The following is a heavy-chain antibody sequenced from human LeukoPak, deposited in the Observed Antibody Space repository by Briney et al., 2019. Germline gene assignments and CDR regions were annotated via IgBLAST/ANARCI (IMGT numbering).Heavy chain of an antibody. CDR2: ISSSSSYI. D-gene: IGHD3-10*01. CDR1: GFTFSSYS. CDR3: ARDGTQYYYGSGSSRHLDV. Sequence: PGGSLRLSCAASGFTFSSYSMNWVRQAPGKGLEWVSSISSSSSYIYYADSVKGRFTISRDNAKNSLYLQMNSLRAEDTAVYYCARDGTQYYYGSGSSRHLDVWGKGTTVTISS. V-gene: IGHV3-21*01. J-gene: IGHJ6*04.